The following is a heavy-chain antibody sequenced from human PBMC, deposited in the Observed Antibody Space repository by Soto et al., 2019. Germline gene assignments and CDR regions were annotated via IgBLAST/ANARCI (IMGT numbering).Heavy chain of an antibody. V-gene: IGHV3-30*18. CDR3: AKDHLETTVTTPSY. D-gene: IGHD4-17*01. J-gene: IGHJ4*02. CDR1: GFTFSSYG. Sequence: QVQLVESGGGVVQPGRSLRLSCAASGFTFSSYGMHWFRQAPGKGLEWVAVISYDGNNKYYAESVKGRFTISRDNFKNTLYLQMDSLRAEDTAMYYCAKDHLETTVTTPSYWGQGTLVTVSS. CDR2: ISYDGNNK.